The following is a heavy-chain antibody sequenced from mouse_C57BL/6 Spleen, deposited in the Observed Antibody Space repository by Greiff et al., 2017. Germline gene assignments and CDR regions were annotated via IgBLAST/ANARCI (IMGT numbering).Heavy chain of an antibody. CDR1: GYTFTSYW. CDR3: ARKPANWYYFDY. D-gene: IGHD4-1*01. CDR2: IYPGSGST. Sequence: QVQLQQPGAELVKPGASVKMSCKASGYTFTSYWITWVKQRPGQGLEWIGDIYPGSGSTNYNEKFKSKATLTVDTSSSTAYMQLRSLTSEDSAVYNCARKPANWYYFDYWGQGTTLTVSS. J-gene: IGHJ2*01. V-gene: IGHV1-55*01.